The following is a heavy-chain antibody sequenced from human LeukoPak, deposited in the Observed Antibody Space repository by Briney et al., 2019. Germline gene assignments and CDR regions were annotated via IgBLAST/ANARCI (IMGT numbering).Heavy chain of an antibody. CDR1: GGSFSCYY. CDR3: AGKYYDFWRGSDH. CDR2: INHSGST. V-gene: IGHV4-34*01. D-gene: IGHD3-3*01. J-gene: IGHJ4*02. Sequence: SETLSLTGAVYGGSFSCYYWSWLRQPPGKGLEWIGEINHSGSTNYNPSLKSRVTISVDTSKNQFSLKLSSVTPADTALYYCAGKYYDFWRGSDHWRQGTLVTVSS.